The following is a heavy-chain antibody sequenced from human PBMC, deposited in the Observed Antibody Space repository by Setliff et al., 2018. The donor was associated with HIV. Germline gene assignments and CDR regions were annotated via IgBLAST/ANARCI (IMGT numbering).Heavy chain of an antibody. CDR3: AKGGGRPY. CDR2: ISWISDTI. J-gene: IGHJ4*02. Sequence: GGSLRLSCAAFCLIFDDYAMQWVRQAPGKGLEWVSGISWISDTIAYAGSVEGRFTISRDNGKNSLYLQMNSLRPDDTAFYYCAKGGGRPYWGQGTLVTVSS. V-gene: IGHV3-9*01. CDR1: CLIFDDYA. D-gene: IGHD3-16*01.